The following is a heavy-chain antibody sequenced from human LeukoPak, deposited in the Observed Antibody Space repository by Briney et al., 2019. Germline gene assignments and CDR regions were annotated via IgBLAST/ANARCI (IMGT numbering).Heavy chain of an antibody. J-gene: IGHJ4*02. V-gene: IGHV4-59*01. Sequence: PSETLSLTCTVSGVSISSYYWSWLRQPPGKGLEWIGYIYYSGSTNYNPSLKSRVTISVDTSKNQFSLKLSSVTAADTAVYYCARGLLNSGLHPFDYWGQGTLVTVSS. D-gene: IGHD5-12*01. CDR1: GVSISSYY. CDR3: ARGLLNSGLHPFDY. CDR2: IYYSGST.